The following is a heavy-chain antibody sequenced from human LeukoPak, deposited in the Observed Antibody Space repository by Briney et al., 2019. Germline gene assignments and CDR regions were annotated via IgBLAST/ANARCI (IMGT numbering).Heavy chain of an antibody. D-gene: IGHD5-24*01. J-gene: IGHJ4*02. CDR3: ARLGSRHGYNWGGL. CDR2: IYPGDSDT. Sequence: PGESLKISCNSSGYIYTSYWIGWVRQMPGKGLEWMGIIYPGDSDTRYSPSFQGQVTISADKSISTAYLQWSSLKASDTAMYYCARLGSRHGYNWGGLWGQGTLVSVSS. V-gene: IGHV5-51*01. CDR1: GYIYTSYW.